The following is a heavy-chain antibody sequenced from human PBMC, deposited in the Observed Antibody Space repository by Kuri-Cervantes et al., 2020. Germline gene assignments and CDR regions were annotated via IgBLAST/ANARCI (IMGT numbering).Heavy chain of an antibody. CDR3: ARDRYYYDSSGYYFANYYYYYGMDV. CDR2: INPSGGST. Sequence: ASVKVSCKASGYTFTKYYIHWVRQAPGQGLEWMGMINPSGGSTTFARKFQGRVTMTSFTPTSTLYVQLSSLRPEDTAVYYCARDRYYYDSSGYYFANYYYYYGMDVWGQGTTVTVSS. CDR1: GYTFTKYY. V-gene: IGHV1-46*01. J-gene: IGHJ6*02. D-gene: IGHD3-22*01.